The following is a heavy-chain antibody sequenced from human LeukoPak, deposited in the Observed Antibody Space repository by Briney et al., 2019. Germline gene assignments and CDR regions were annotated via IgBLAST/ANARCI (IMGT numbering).Heavy chain of an antibody. CDR1: GFTFSSYA. J-gene: IGHJ4*02. CDR2: ISGSGGST. Sequence: GGSLRLSCAASGFTFSSYAMSWVRQAPGKGLEWVSAISGSGGSTYYADSVKGRFTIPRDNSKNTLYLQMNSLRAEDTAVYYCAKDQGYYYGSGSYVFDYWGQGTLVTVSS. V-gene: IGHV3-23*01. D-gene: IGHD3-10*01. CDR3: AKDQGYYYGSGSYVFDY.